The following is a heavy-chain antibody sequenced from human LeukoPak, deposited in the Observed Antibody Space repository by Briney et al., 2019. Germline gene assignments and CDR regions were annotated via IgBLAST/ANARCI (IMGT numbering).Heavy chain of an antibody. Sequence: GASVKVSCKASGYTFTGYYMHWVRQAPGQGLEWMGGFDPEDGETIYAQKFQGRVTMTEDTSTDTAYMELSSLRSEDTAVYYCASQYYYGSGSYYNGFDYWGQGTLVTVSS. V-gene: IGHV1-24*01. CDR1: GYTFTGYY. J-gene: IGHJ4*02. CDR2: FDPEDGET. D-gene: IGHD3-10*01. CDR3: ASQYYYGSGSYYNGFDY.